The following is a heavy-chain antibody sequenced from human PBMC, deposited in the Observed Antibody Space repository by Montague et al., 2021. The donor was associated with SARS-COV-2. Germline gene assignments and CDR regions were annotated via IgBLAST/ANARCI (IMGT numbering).Heavy chain of an antibody. CDR3: ARDRDWDDWCGMDV. CDR1: GFIFSSYE. V-gene: IGHV3-48*03. J-gene: IGHJ6*02. Sequence: SLRLSCAASGFIFSSYEMNWVRQALGKGLEWISYISSSGGGSTKHYTDSVKGRFTISRDNAKNSLYLQMNSLRVEDTAIYYCARDRDWDDWCGMDVWGQGPTVTVSS. CDR2: ISSSGGGSTK. D-gene: IGHD2-21*01.